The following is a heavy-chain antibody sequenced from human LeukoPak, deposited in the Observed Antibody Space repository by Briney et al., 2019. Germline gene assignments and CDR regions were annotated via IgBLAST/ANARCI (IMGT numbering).Heavy chain of an antibody. J-gene: IGHJ4*02. D-gene: IGHD6-13*01. CDR2: IYSGGST. Sequence: GGSLRLSCAASGFTFSSYSINWVRQAPGKGLEWVSVIYSGGSTYYADSVKGRFTISRHNSKNTLYLQMNSLRAEDTAVYYCARAGGDSRWSGAVFFDYWGQGTLVTVSS. CDR3: ARAGGDSRWSGAVFFDY. CDR1: GFTFSSYS. V-gene: IGHV3-53*04.